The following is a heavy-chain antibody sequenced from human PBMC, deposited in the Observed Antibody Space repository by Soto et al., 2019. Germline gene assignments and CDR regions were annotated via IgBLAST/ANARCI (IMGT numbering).Heavy chain of an antibody. Sequence: EVQLVESGGGLIQPGGSLRLSCAASAFTVSSNDMSWIRQAPGKGLEWVSLIYSSGSTHYADSVKGRFTIARDNSKITVPPQMNSLKAEDTAVYYCARSPLNWDGAYWGQGTLVTVSS. J-gene: IGHJ4*02. CDR3: ARSPLNWDGAY. CDR2: IYSSGST. V-gene: IGHV3-53*01. CDR1: AFTVSSND. D-gene: IGHD2-21*01.